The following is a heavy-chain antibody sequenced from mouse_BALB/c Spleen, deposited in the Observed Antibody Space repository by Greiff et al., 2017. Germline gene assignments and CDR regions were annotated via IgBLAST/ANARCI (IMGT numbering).Heavy chain of an antibody. CDR3: ARRGGKPSMDY. CDR1: GFSLSTSGMG. V-gene: IGHV8-12*01. CDR2: IYWDDDK. Sequence: QVTLKESGPGILQPSQTLSLTCSFSGFSLSTSGMGVSWIRQPSGKGLEWLAHIYWDDDKRYNPSLKSRLTISKDTSSNQVFLKITSVDTADTATYYCARRGGKPSMDYWGQGTSVTVSS. J-gene: IGHJ4*01.